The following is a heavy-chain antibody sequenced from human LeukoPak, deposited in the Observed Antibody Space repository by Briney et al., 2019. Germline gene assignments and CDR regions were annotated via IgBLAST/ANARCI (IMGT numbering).Heavy chain of an antibody. D-gene: IGHD3-9*01. Sequence: PSETLSLTCAVSGGSISSSNWWSWVRPPPGKGLEWIGEIYHSGSTNYNPSLNSRVTISVDKSKNQFSLKLSSVTAADTAVYYCARDQEEYDILTGYSSVNWFDPWGQGTLVTVSS. CDR2: IYHSGST. CDR1: GGSISSSNW. V-gene: IGHV4-4*02. CDR3: ARDQEEYDILTGYSSVNWFDP. J-gene: IGHJ5*02.